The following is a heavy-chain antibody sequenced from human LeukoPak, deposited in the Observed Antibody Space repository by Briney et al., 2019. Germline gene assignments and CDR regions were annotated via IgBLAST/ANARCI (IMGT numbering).Heavy chain of an antibody. CDR1: GYSFTSHW. CDR3: ARPTSYGDYVFHY. CDR2: IYPGDSDT. Sequence: GEPLQISCKGAGYSFTSHWIGWVRKMHGKGLEWMGIIYPGDSDTTYSPSFQGQVTISADKSISTAYLQWSSLQASDTAMYYCARPTSYGDYVFHYWGQGTLVTVSS. J-gene: IGHJ4*02. D-gene: IGHD4-17*01. V-gene: IGHV5-51*01.